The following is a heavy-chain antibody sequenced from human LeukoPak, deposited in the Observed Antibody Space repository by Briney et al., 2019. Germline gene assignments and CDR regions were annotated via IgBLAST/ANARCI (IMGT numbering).Heavy chain of an antibody. V-gene: IGHV1-2*02. CDR3: ARGPIIDIAIIPAADEYYYMDV. D-gene: IGHD2-2*01. Sequence: ASVKVSCKASGYTFTGYYMHWVRQAPGQGLEWMGWINPNSGGTNYAQKFQGRVTMTRDTSISTAYMELRSLRSDDTAVYYCARGPIIDIAIIPAADEYYYMDVWGKGTTVTVSS. CDR1: GYTFTGYY. CDR2: INPNSGGT. J-gene: IGHJ6*03.